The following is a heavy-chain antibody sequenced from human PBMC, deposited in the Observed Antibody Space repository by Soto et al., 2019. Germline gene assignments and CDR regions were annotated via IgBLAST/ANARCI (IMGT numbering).Heavy chain of an antibody. D-gene: IGHD3-22*01. CDR3: ARFMTYDYESSGYYASA. Sequence: QVQLVQSGAEVKKPGASVKVSCKASGYTFTSYGISWVRQAPGQGLEWMGWISAYNGNTNYAQQLQGRVTMTTETSTSTAYMELRSLRSDDTTVYYCARFMTYDYESSGYYASAWGQGTLVTVSS. V-gene: IGHV1-18*01. CDR1: GYTFTSYG. CDR2: ISAYNGNT. J-gene: IGHJ5*02.